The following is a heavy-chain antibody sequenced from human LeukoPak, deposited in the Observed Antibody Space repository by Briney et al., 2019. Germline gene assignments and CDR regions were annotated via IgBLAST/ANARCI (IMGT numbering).Heavy chain of an antibody. J-gene: IGHJ3*02. D-gene: IGHD5-18*01. CDR3: ARGLGYSYGHPQGAFDI. V-gene: IGHV1-18*01. CDR1: GYSFTSYG. CDR2: MSAYNGKT. Sequence: ASVKVSCKASGYSFTSYGFNWVRQAPGQGLEWMGWMSAYNGKTNYAHSLQGRVTVTADTSTSTAYMELRSLRSEDTAVYYCARGLGYSYGHPQGAFDIWGQGTMVTVSS.